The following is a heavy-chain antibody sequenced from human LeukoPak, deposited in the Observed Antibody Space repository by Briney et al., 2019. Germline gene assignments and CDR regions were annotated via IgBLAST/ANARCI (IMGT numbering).Heavy chain of an antibody. CDR2: TYPDDSET. CDR1: GYSFASYW. Sequence: GESLKISCKGSGYSFASYWIGWVRQMPGKGLEWMGITYPDDSETRYSASFQGQVTISADKSISIAYLQWNSLGADDTAVYYCAKGNWRYFDYWGQGTLVTVSS. CDR3: AKGNWRYFDY. D-gene: IGHD1-1*01. V-gene: IGHV5-51*01. J-gene: IGHJ4*02.